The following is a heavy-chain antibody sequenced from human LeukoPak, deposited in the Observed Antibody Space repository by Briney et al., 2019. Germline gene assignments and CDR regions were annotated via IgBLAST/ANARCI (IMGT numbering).Heavy chain of an antibody. J-gene: IGHJ5*02. CDR1: GFTFSDYY. CDR2: ISSNSYHT. D-gene: IGHD1-7*01. V-gene: IGHV3-11*06. CDR3: ARTGTRIGELRAMP. Sequence: GGSLRLSCAASGFTFSDYYMSWIRQAPGKRLEWVSYISSNSYHTNYADSVKGRFTISRDNTKNSLFLQMKSLRAEDTAVYYCARTGTRIGELRAMPWGQGTLVTVSS.